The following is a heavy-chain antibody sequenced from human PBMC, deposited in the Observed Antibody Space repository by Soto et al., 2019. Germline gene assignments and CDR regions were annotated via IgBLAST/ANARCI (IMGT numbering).Heavy chain of an antibody. CDR1: VGSFSAYS. CDR3: ARARFDYWSHIYYGLDV. CDR2: ITHGGST. Sequence: SETLSLTCGVYVGSFSAYSWTWLRQSPGKGLEWIGEITHGGSTDYNPALKSRLVMSVDTSKNQFSLRVTTVTAADAAVYFCARARFDYWSHIYYGLDVWGQGNTVTVSS. J-gene: IGHJ6*02. V-gene: IGHV4-34*01. D-gene: IGHD3-3*01.